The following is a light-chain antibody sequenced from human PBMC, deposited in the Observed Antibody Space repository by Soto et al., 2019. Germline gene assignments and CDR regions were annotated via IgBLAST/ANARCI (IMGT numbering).Light chain of an antibody. J-gene: IGLJ1*01. V-gene: IGLV1-36*01. CDR3: AAWDDSLNGYV. Sequence: QSVLTQPPSVSEAPRQRVSISCSGSSSNIGNHAVNWYQQLPGKAPKLLIYYDDLLPSGVSDRFSGSKSGASASLAISGLQSEDEADYYWAAWDDSLNGYVFGTGTKLTVL. CDR1: SSNIGNHA. CDR2: YDD.